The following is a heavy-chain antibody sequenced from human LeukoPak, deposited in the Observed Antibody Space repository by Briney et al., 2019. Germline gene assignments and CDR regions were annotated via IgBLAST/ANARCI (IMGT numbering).Heavy chain of an antibody. V-gene: IGHV4-30-4*08. CDR2: IYYSGST. D-gene: IGHD4-17*01. CDR3: ARAFPFDDYGDPDAFDI. CDR1: GXSMSSGAFY. J-gene: IGHJ3*02. Sequence: SQTLSLTCTVSGXSMSSGAFYWSWIRQHPGKGLQWIGNIYYSGSTYYNPSLKSRVTISVDRSKNQFSLKLTSVTAADTAVYYCARAFPFDDYGDPDAFDIWGQGTMVTVSS.